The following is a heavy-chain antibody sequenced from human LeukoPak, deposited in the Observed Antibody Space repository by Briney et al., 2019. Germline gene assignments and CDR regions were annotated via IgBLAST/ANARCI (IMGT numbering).Heavy chain of an antibody. J-gene: IGHJ3*01. CDR1: GDSMGTNY. CDR2: AHSSRHT. Sequence: PSETLSLTCSVSGDSMGTNYWSWIRQRPGKGLEWIGYAHSSRHTRSIPSLQSRVSISVDMSNKHLSLRLTSVTAADTAVYYCARDTYDFGGQSEDFFDSWGQGTMVLVSS. CDR3: ARDTYDFGGQSEDFFDS. V-gene: IGHV4-59*01. D-gene: IGHD4/OR15-4a*01.